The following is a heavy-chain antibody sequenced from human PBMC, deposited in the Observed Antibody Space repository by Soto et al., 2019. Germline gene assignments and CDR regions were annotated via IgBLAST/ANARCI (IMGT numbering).Heavy chain of an antibody. J-gene: IGHJ4*02. CDR1: GFIFSNYG. V-gene: IGHV3-30*03. D-gene: IGHD2-2*01. CDR2: ISYDGSNK. Sequence: PGGSLRLSCAASGFIFSNYGMHWVRQAPGKGLQWVAVISYDGSNKYHADSVGGRVTISRDNSKNTLYLQMDSLRAEDTAIYYCARDRGFCSTTSCYAGDNWGQGTLVTVSS. CDR3: ARDRGFCSTTSCYAGDN.